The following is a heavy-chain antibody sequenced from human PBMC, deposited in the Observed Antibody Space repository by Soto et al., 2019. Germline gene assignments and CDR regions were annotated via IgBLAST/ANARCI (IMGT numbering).Heavy chain of an antibody. CDR3: ARCYCSVGSCYACWHFDL. CDR1: GYTFTNYA. CDR2: ISASTRNT. Sequence: QVQLVQSGAEVKKPGASVKVSCQASGYTFTNYAISWVRQAPGQGLEWMGWISASTRNTDQAQNFQGRVTMTIDTSTNTANMELRSLRSDDTAVYYCARCYCSVGSCYACWHFDLWGGGTLVTFSS. J-gene: IGHJ2*01. V-gene: IGHV1-18*01. D-gene: IGHD2-15*01.